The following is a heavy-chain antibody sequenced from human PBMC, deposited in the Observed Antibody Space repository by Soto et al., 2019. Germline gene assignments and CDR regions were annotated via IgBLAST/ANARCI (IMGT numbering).Heavy chain of an antibody. Sequence: EVQLLESGGGLVQPGGSLRLSCAASGFTFSSNAMSWVRQAPGKGLEWVSAISGSGSSTYYADSVKGRFTISRDNSKTTLYLQMNSLSAEDTAVYSCAKDWPHSYWGQGTLVTVSS. V-gene: IGHV3-23*01. CDR2: ISGSGSST. J-gene: IGHJ4*02. CDR1: GFTFSSNA. CDR3: AKDWPHSY.